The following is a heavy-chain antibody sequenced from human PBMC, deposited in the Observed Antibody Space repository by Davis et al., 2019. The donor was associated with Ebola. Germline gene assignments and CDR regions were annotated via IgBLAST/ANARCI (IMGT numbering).Heavy chain of an antibody. V-gene: IGHV1-69*06. CDR1: GYTFTSYD. J-gene: IGHJ5*02. D-gene: IGHD6-13*01. CDR2: IIPIFGTA. CDR3: ARGIAAAGTLLGWFDP. Sequence: SVKVSCKASGYTFTSYDINWVRQAPGQGLEWMGGIIPIFGTANYAQKFQGRVTITADKSTSTAYIELSSLRSEDTAVYYCARGIAAAGTLLGWFDPWGQGTLVTVSS.